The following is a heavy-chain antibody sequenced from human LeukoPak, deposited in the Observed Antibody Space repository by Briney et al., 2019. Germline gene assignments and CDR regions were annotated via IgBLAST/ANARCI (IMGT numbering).Heavy chain of an antibody. CDR3: AREGYYGSGSPPSLYFDY. CDR1: GFTFSSYA. CDR2: TSSDLNVK. J-gene: IGHJ4*02. V-gene: IGHV3-30-3*01. Sequence: GGSLRLSCAASGFTFSSYAMHWVRQAPGKGLEWVAVTSSDLNVKLYADSVKGRFTISRDNSRSTLYLQMNSLRPEDTAIYYCAREGYYGSGSPPSLYFDYWGQGTLVTVSS. D-gene: IGHD3-10*01.